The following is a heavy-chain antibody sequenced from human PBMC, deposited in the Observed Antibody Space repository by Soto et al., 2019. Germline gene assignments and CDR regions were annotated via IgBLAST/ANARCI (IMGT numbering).Heavy chain of an antibody. Sequence: EVQLLESGGGLVQPGGSLRLSCAASGFTFSSYAMNWVRQAPGQGLEWVSVLSGSGGSTYYADSVKGRFTISRDNSKNTLYLQMNSLRAEDTAVYYCARRSSGWYFDYWGQGTLVTVSS. D-gene: IGHD6-19*01. CDR2: LSGSGGST. CDR3: ARRSSGWYFDY. J-gene: IGHJ4*02. V-gene: IGHV3-23*01. CDR1: GFTFSSYA.